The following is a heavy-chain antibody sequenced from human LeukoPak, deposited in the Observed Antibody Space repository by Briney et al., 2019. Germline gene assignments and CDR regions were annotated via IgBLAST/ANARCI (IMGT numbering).Heavy chain of an antibody. CDR2: ISGSGGST. Sequence: GGSLRLSCAASGFTFSSYAMNWVRQAPGKGLEWVSTISGSGGSTYYADSVKGRFTISRDNSKNTLYLQMNSLRAEDTAVYYCAKDRDYYDSSGYYLYLFDYWGQGTLVTVSS. J-gene: IGHJ4*02. CDR1: GFTFSSYA. V-gene: IGHV3-23*01. D-gene: IGHD3-22*01. CDR3: AKDRDYYDSSGYYLYLFDY.